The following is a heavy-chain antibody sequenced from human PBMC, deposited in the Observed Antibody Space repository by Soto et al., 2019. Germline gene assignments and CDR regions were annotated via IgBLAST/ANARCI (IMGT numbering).Heavy chain of an antibody. CDR1: GASIRSGAY. D-gene: IGHD6-19*01. CDR3: RRSSRYSTDV. J-gene: IGHJ6*02. V-gene: IGHV4-38-2*02. CDR2: IYSIGNT. Sequence: PSETLSLTCTVSGASIRSGAYWGWIRQPPGKGLEWIGSIYSIGNTYYNPSLKSGVTISADTSKNQFSLNLISVTAADTAGDYCRRSSRYSTDVWGQGIKVTVAS.